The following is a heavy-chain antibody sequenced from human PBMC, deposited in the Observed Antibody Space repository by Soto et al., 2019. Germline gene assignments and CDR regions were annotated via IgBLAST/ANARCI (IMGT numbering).Heavy chain of an antibody. J-gene: IGHJ3*02. CDR1: GDTFSSYA. V-gene: IGHV1-69*13. CDR2: IIPMFGTA. D-gene: IGHD1-7*01. CDR3: AKSLGRTTPYDAFDI. Sequence: SVNVSCKASGDTFSSYAISWVRQAPGQGLEWMGGIIPMFGTANYAQKFQGRVTITADESTSTAYMELSSLRSEDTAVYYCAKSLGRTTPYDAFDIWGQGTMVTVSS.